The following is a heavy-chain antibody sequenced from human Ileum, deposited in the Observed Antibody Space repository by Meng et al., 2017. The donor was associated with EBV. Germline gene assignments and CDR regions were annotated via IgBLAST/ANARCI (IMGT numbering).Heavy chain of an antibody. D-gene: IGHD3-10*01. CDR3: ARASYGSGSPLGESWFDP. Sequence: QVERKEWGPGLVKPSQTLSLTCTVSGGSISSGGYYWSWIRQHPGKGLEWIGYIHSSGSTYYNPSLRSRLTISVDTSKNQFSLKLSSVTAADTAVFYCARASYGSGSPLGESWFDPWGQGTLVTVSS. J-gene: IGHJ5*02. V-gene: IGHV4-31*03. CDR1: GGSISSGGYY. CDR2: IHSSGST.